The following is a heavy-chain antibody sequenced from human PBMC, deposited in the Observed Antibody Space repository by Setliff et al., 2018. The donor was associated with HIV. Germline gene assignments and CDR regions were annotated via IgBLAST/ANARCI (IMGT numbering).Heavy chain of an antibody. CDR3: TRDTGGGGFPMDV. CDR1: GDSISSGAYY. CDR2: IFSSGIT. Sequence: SETLSLTCSVSGDSISSGAYYWSWIRQHPVKGLEWIGCIFSSGITYYSPSLHSRVTISLDTSKNQFSLNLTSITAADTAVYYCTRDTGGGGFPMDVWGKGTTVTVSS. D-gene: IGHD2-15*01. J-gene: IGHJ6*03. V-gene: IGHV4-31*03.